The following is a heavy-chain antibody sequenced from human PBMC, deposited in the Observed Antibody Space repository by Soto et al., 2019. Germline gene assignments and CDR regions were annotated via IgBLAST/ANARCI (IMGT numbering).Heavy chain of an antibody. CDR1: GGSISSGGYS. J-gene: IGHJ4*02. D-gene: IGHD3-10*01. V-gene: IGHV4-30-2*01. CDR2: IYHSGST. Sequence: QLQLQESGSGLVKPSQTLSHTCAVSGGSISSGGYSWSWIRQPPGKGLEWIGYIYHSGSTYYNPSLKSRVTISVDRSKNQFYLELSSVTASDTAVYYCATYGSGRYYFAYWGQGTLVTVSS. CDR3: ATYGSGRYYFAY.